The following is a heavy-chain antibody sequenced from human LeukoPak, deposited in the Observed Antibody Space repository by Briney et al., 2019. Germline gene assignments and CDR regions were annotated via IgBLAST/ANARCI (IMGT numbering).Heavy chain of an antibody. Sequence: ASVQVSFKASGYTFTSYDINWVRQATGHALEWMGWMNPNSGNTGYAQKFQGRVTMTRNTSISTAYMELSSLRSEDTAVYYCARGWSVAGSDYYYYMDVWGKGTTVTVSS. CDR1: GYTFTSYD. V-gene: IGHV1-8*01. J-gene: IGHJ6*03. D-gene: IGHD6-19*01. CDR2: MNPNSGNT. CDR3: ARGWSVAGSDYYYYMDV.